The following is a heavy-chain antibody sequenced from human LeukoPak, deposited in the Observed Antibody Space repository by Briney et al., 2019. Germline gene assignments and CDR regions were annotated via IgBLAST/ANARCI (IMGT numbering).Heavy chain of an antibody. V-gene: IGHV4-30-2*02. J-gene: IGHJ5*02. CDR1: GGSISSGGYS. D-gene: IGHD6-19*01. CDR3: ARMLAVAGTTMFDP. Sequence: PSETLSLTCAVSGGSISSGGYSWSWIRQPPGKGLEWIGYIYHSGSTYYNPSLKSRVTISVDRSKNQFSLKLSSVTAADTAVYYCARMLAVAGTTMFDPWGQGTLVTVSS. CDR2: IYHSGST.